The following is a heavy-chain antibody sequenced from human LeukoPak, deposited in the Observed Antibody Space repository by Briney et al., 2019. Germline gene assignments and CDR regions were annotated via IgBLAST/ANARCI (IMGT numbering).Heavy chain of an antibody. J-gene: IGHJ4*02. Sequence: GGSLRLSCAASGLTFSSYAMHWVRQAPGKGLEWVAVISYDGSNKYYADSVRGRFTISRDNSKNTLYLQMNSLRAEDTAVYYCAKVPMTSGYVMNFDYWGQGTLVTVSS. CDR3: AKVPMTSGYVMNFDY. V-gene: IGHV3-30*04. D-gene: IGHD5-12*01. CDR1: GLTFSSYA. CDR2: ISYDGSNK.